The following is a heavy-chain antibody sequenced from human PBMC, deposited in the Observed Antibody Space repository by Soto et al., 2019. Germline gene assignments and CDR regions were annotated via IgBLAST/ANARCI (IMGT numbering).Heavy chain of an antibody. Sequence: PGGSLRLSCAASGFTFSSYAMSWVRQAPGKGLEWVSAISGSGGSTYYADSVKGRFTISRDNSKNTLYLQMNSLRAEDTAVYYCAKAYCTNGVCYSYYYYGMDVWGQGTTVTVSS. CDR3: AKAYCTNGVCYSYYYYGMDV. J-gene: IGHJ6*02. D-gene: IGHD2-8*01. CDR1: GFTFSSYA. V-gene: IGHV3-23*01. CDR2: ISGSGGST.